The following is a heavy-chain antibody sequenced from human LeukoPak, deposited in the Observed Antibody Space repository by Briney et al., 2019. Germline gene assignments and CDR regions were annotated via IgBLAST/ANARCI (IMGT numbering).Heavy chain of an antibody. CDR3: AKDHSRLRFLESTTYFDY. CDR1: GFTFSSYA. CDR2: ISGSGGST. V-gene: IGHV3-23*01. J-gene: IGHJ4*02. D-gene: IGHD3-3*01. Sequence: GGSLRLSCAASGFTFSSYAMSWVRQAPGKGLEWVSAISGSGGSTYYADSVKGRFTTSRDNSKNTLYLQMNSLRAEDTAVYYCAKDHSRLRFLESTTYFDYWGQGTLVTVSS.